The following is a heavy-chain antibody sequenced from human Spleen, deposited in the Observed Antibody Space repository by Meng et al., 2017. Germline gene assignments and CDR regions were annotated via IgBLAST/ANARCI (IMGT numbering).Heavy chain of an antibody. V-gene: IGHV3-33*08. J-gene: IGHJ4*02. D-gene: IGHD6-13*01. CDR1: GFTFSSYA. Sequence: QGQVVEFGGGVVQPGRSLRLSCAASGFTFSSYAMHWVRQAPGKGLEWVAVIWYDGSNKYYADSVKGRFTISRDNSKNTLYLQMNSLRAEDTAVYYCAREYIAAAGIFDYWGQGTLVTVSS. CDR2: IWYDGSNK. CDR3: AREYIAAAGIFDY.